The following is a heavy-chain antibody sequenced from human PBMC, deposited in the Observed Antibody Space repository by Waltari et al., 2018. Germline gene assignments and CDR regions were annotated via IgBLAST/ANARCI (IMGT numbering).Heavy chain of an antibody. CDR1: GFTFSSYG. CDR3: AKISEMATMGSFDY. D-gene: IGHD3-10*01. CDR2: IRYDGSNK. V-gene: IGHV3-30*02. J-gene: IGHJ4*02. Sequence: QVQLVESGGGVVQPGGSLRLSCAASGFTFSSYGLHWVRQAPGKGLEWVAFIRYDGSNKYYADSVKGRFTISRDNSKNTLYLQMNSLRAEDTAVYYCAKISEMATMGSFDYWGQGTLVTVSS.